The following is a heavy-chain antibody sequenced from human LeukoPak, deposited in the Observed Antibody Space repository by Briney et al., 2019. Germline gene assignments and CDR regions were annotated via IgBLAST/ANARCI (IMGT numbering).Heavy chain of an antibody. J-gene: IGHJ4*02. D-gene: IGHD2-21*02. CDR3: TTVHCGGDCYPVDY. V-gene: IGHV3-15*01. CDR2: IKSKTGGGTT. CDR1: GFTFSNAW. Sequence: GGSLRLSCAASGFTFSNAWMSWVRQAPGKGLEWVCRIKSKTGGGTTDYAAPVRGRFTISRDDSKNTLYLQMNSLKTEDTAVYYCTTVHCGGDCYPVDYWGQGTLVTVSS.